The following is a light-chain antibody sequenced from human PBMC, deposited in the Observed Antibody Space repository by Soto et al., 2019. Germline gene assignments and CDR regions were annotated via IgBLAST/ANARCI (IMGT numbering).Light chain of an antibody. J-gene: IGLJ2*01. V-gene: IGLV1-40*01. CDR1: SSNIGAGYD. Sequence: QSVLTQSPSVSGAPGQRVTISCTGSSSNIGAGYDVHWYQQLPVTAPKLLIYGNSNRPSGVPDRFSGSKSGTSASLAITGLQAEDEADCYCQSSDSSLTYVVFGGGTKLTVL. CDR3: QSSDSSLTYVV. CDR2: GNS.